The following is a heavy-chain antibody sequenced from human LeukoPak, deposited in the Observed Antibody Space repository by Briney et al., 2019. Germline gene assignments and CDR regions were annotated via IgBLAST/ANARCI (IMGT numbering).Heavy chain of an antibody. D-gene: IGHD6-13*01. Sequence: SETLSLTCTVSGGSISSSSYYWGWIRQPPGKGLEWIGSIYYSGSTYYNPSLKSRVTISVDTSKNQFSLKLSSVTAADTAVYYCARGIADFDYWGQGTLVTVSS. V-gene: IGHV4-39*01. CDR1: GGSISSSSYY. CDR3: ARGIADFDY. CDR2: IYYSGST. J-gene: IGHJ4*02.